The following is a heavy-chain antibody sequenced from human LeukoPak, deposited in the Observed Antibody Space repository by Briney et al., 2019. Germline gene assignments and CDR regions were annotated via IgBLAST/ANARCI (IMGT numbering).Heavy chain of an antibody. CDR1: GFTFSSYS. Sequence: GGSLRLSCAASGFTFSSYSMNWVRQAPGKGLEWVSSISSSSSYIYYADSVKGRFTISRDNAKNTLNLQMNSLRAEDTAVYYCARDLGQYYDTSDNWFDPWGQGTLVTVSS. V-gene: IGHV3-21*01. D-gene: IGHD3-22*01. CDR2: ISSSSSYI. J-gene: IGHJ5*02. CDR3: ARDLGQYYDTSDNWFDP.